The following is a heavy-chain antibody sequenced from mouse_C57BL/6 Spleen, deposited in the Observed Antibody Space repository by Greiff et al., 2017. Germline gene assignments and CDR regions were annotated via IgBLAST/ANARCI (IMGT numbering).Heavy chain of an antibody. CDR2: IDPSDSYT. Sequence: VQLQQPGAELVMPGASVKLSCKASGYTFTSYWMHWVKQRPGQGLEWIGEIDPSDSYTNYNQKFKGKSTLTVDKSSSTAYMQLSSLTAEDSAVYYCARYGNYEAGAMDYWGQGTSVTVSS. D-gene: IGHD2-1*01. CDR3: ARYGNYEAGAMDY. J-gene: IGHJ4*01. CDR1: GYTFTSYW. V-gene: IGHV1-69*01.